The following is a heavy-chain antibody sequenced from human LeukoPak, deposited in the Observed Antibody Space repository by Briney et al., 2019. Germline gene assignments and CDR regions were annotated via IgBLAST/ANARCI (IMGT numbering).Heavy chain of an antibody. V-gene: IGHV4-38-2*01. CDR2: IYPSGSA. J-gene: IGHJ4*02. D-gene: IGHD6-6*01. CDR1: GYSISSGYY. CDR3: ARGRGFASSSYYFDY. Sequence: SETLSLTCAVSGYSISSGYYWGWIRQPPGKGLEWIGSIYPSGSAYYNPSLRSRVTISVDTSRNQFSLQLSSVTAADTAVYYCARGRGFASSSYYFDYWGQGTLVTVSS.